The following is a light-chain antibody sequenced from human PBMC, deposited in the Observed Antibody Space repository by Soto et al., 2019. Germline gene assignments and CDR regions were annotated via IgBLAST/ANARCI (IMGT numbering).Light chain of an antibody. Sequence: EIVLTQSPATLSLSPGERATLSCRASQSISYYLAWYQQKPGQAPRLLIYDASNRATGIPARFSGSGSGTDFTLTISSLELEDFAVYYCQLRGNWPPLTFGGGTKVGI. J-gene: IGKJ4*01. CDR2: DAS. V-gene: IGKV3-11*01. CDR3: QLRGNWPPLT. CDR1: QSISYY.